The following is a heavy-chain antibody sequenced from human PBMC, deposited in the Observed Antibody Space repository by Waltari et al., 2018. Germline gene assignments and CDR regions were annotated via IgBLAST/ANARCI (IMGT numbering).Heavy chain of an antibody. CDR1: GFTFSNYA. J-gene: IGHJ4*02. Sequence: EVQLVESGGGLVQPGGSLRLSCAASGFTFSNYAMSWVRQAPGKGLEWVSAIRCSGGNTSYADSVKGRLTISRDNSKNTVYLQMNSLRAEDTAVYYCAKSDRFGGVVVGFDYWGQGTLVTVSS. D-gene: IGHD3-16*02. V-gene: IGHV3-23*04. CDR3: AKSDRFGGVVVGFDY. CDR2: IRCSGGNT.